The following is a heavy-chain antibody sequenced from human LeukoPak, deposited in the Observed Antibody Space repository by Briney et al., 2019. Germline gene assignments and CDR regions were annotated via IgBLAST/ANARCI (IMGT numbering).Heavy chain of an antibody. CDR3: ARRLNPGIAVAGALRY. D-gene: IGHD6-19*01. Sequence: SVKVSCKASGGTFSSYAISWVRQAPGQGPEWMGGIIPIFGTTNYAQKFQGRVTITRDTSASTAYMELSSLRSEDTAVYYCARRLNPGIAVAGALRYWGQGTLVTVSS. CDR1: GGTFSSYA. J-gene: IGHJ4*02. CDR2: IIPIFGTT. V-gene: IGHV1-69*05.